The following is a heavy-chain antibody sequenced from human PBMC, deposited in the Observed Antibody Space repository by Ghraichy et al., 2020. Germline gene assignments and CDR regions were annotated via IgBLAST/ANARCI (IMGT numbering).Heavy chain of an antibody. Sequence: GGSLRLSCAASGFTFSSYAMSWVRQAPGKGLEWVSAISGSGGSTYYADSVKGRFTISRDNSKNTLYLQMNSLRAEDTAVYYCAKDGTGRYYGSFLFDPWGQGTLVTVSS. CDR1: GFTFSSYA. J-gene: IGHJ5*02. V-gene: IGHV3-23*01. CDR3: AKDGTGRYYGSFLFDP. D-gene: IGHD3-10*01. CDR2: ISGSGGST.